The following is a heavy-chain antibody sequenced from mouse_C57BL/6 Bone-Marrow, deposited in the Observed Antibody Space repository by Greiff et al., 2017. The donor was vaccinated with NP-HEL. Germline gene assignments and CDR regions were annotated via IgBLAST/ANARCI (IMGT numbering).Heavy chain of an antibody. V-gene: IGHV5-12*01. CDR1: GFTFSDYY. CDR2: ISNGGGST. D-gene: IGHD1-1*01. CDR3: ARHDAYYYGSSYWYFDV. Sequence: EVQLVESGGGLVQPGGSLKLSCAASGFTFSDYYMYWVRQTPEKRLEWVAYISNGGGSTYYPDTVKGRFTISRDNAKNTLYLQMSRLKSEDTAMYYCARHDAYYYGSSYWYFDVWGTGTTVTVSS. J-gene: IGHJ1*03.